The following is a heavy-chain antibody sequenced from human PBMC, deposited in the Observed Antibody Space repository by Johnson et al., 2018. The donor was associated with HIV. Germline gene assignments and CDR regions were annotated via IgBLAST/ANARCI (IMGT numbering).Heavy chain of an antibody. Sequence: VQLVPSGGGLAQPGGSPSLSRASSAFTFSTYALKWVRQAPGKALEWVSALRGSADSTYYADPVKGRFPLSRDNSKNTLYLQMNSLRAEDTAVYYCAKGEGYCGGDCLDAFDIWGQGTMVTVSS. CDR1: AFTFSTYA. V-gene: IGHV3-23*04. J-gene: IGHJ3*02. D-gene: IGHD2-21*01. CDR2: LRGSADST. CDR3: AKGEGYCGGDCLDAFDI.